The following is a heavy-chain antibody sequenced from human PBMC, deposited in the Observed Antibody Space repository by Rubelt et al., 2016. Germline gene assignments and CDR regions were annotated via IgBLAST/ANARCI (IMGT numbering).Heavy chain of an antibody. V-gene: IGHV4-59*12. CDR2: IYYSGST. D-gene: IGHD3-9*01. Sequence: QVQLQESGPGLVKPSETLSLTCTVSGGSISSYYWSWIRQPPGKGLEWIGYIYYSGSTNYNPSLKSRVTISVDTSKNHFSLKLSSVTAADTAVYYCARGESIYFDWLFPRYFDYWGQGTLVTVSS. CDR3: ARGESIYFDWLFPRYFDY. CDR1: GGSISSYY. J-gene: IGHJ4*02.